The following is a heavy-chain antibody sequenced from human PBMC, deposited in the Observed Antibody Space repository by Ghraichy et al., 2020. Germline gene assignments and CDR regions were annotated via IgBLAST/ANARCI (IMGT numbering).Heavy chain of an antibody. CDR1: GFTFSSYA. D-gene: IGHD3-10*01. CDR3: AIGYNYGSGSTPQFDY. CDR2: ISYDGSNK. J-gene: IGHJ4*02. Sequence: GGSLRLSCAASGFTFSSYAMHWVRQAPGKGLEWVAVISYDGSNKYYADSVKGRFTISRDNSKNTLYLQMNSLRAEDTAVYYCAIGYNYGSGSTPQFDYFGQATLVTVSS. V-gene: IGHV3-30*04.